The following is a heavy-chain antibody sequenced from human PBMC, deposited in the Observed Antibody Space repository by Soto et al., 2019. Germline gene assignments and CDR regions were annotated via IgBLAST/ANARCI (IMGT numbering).Heavy chain of an antibody. CDR1: GGSFSGYY. D-gene: IGHD2-15*01. Sequence: SETLSLTCAVYGGSFSGYYWSWIRQPPGKGLEWIGEINHSGSTNYNPSLKSRVTISVDTSKNQFSLKLSSVTAADTAVYYCARVVWLRLREAATNNQDAFDFWRQGTIVTVSS. CDR3: ARVVWLRLREAATNNQDAFDF. J-gene: IGHJ3*01. CDR2: INHSGST. V-gene: IGHV4-34*01.